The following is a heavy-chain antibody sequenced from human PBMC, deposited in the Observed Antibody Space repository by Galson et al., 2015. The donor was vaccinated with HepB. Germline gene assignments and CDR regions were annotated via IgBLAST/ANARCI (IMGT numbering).Heavy chain of an antibody. CDR2: INPDGRTT. J-gene: IGHJ4*02. Sequence: SLRLSCAISGFTFSTYWMHWVRQAPGKGPVWVARINPDGRTTIYADSVTGRFTISRDNAKNTLYLQMNSLRAYDTAVHYCTRDVPYYGFSNGYLYYFDHWGQGTLVTVSS. D-gene: IGHD3/OR15-3a*01. V-gene: IGHV3-74*01. CDR1: GFTFSTYW. CDR3: TRDVPYYGFSNGYLYYFDH.